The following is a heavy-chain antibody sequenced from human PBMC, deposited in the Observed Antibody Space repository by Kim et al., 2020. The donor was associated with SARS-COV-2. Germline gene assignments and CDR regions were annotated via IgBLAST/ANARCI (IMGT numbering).Heavy chain of an antibody. CDR2: ISYDGSSK. CDR3: ARTMARGFNISWFDP. D-gene: IGHD3-10*01. J-gene: IGHJ5*02. V-gene: IGHV3-30*04. CDR1: GFTFSTYA. Sequence: GGSLRLSCAASGFTFSTYALHWVRQAPGKGLEWVAVISYDGSSKYYADSVKGRFTISRDNSKNTLYLQMNSLRDEDTAVYHCARTMARGFNISWFDPWG.